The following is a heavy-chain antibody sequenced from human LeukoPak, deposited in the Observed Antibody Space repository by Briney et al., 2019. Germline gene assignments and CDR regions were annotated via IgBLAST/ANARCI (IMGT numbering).Heavy chain of an antibody. V-gene: IGHV3-11*01. CDR3: ARDLNCGDYSLDY. J-gene: IGHJ4*02. CDR2: ISSSGSTI. CDR1: GFTFSDYY. D-gene: IGHD4-17*01. Sequence: GGSLRLSCAASGFTFSDYYMSWIRQAPGKGLELVSYISSSGSTIYYADSVKGRFTISRDNAKNSLYLQMNSLRAEDTAVYYCARDLNCGDYSLDYWGQGNLVTVSS.